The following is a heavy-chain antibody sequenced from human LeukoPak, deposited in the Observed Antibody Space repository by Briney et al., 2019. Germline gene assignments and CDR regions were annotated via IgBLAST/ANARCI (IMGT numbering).Heavy chain of an antibody. CDR3: AKTSLSDASGHYYYMDV. Sequence: GGSLRLSCAASGFTFSSYAMNWVRQVPGKGLEWVSSISGSGGNTYYADSVKGRFTISRDNSQNTVSLQVNNLRTEDTALYFCAKTSLSDASGHYYYMDVWGKGTTVTVSS. CDR1: GFTFSSYA. D-gene: IGHD3-3*01. J-gene: IGHJ6*03. V-gene: IGHV3-23*01. CDR2: ISGSGGNT.